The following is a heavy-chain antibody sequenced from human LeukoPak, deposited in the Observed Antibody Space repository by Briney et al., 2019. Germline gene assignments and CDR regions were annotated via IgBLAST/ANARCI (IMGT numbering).Heavy chain of an antibody. Sequence: GGSLRLSCAASGFTFSSYSMNWVRQAPGKGLEWVSSISSSSSYIYYADSVKGRFTISRDNAKNSLYLQMNSLRAEDTAVYYCARDYDCISTSCYGGGYYYYGMDVWGKGTTVTVSS. CDR1: GFTFSSYS. D-gene: IGHD2-2*01. V-gene: IGHV3-21*01. J-gene: IGHJ6*04. CDR2: ISSSSSYI. CDR3: ARDYDCISTSCYGGGYYYYGMDV.